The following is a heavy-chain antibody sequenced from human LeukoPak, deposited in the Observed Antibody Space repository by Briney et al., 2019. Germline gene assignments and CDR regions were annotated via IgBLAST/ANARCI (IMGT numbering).Heavy chain of an antibody. V-gene: IGHV4-30-2*01. Sequence: SETLSLTCAVSGGSISSGGYSWSWIRQPPGKGLEWIGYIYHSGSTYYNPSLKSRVTISVDRSKNQFSLKLSSVTAADTAVYYCARGGVLEDFWSTILGWFDPWGQGTLVTVSS. CDR2: IYHSGST. D-gene: IGHD3-3*01. J-gene: IGHJ5*02. CDR3: ARGGVLEDFWSTILGWFDP. CDR1: GGSISSGGYS.